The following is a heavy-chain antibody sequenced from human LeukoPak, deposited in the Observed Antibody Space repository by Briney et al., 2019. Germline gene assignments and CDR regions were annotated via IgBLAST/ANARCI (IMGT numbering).Heavy chain of an antibody. CDR2: INWNGDST. D-gene: IGHD2-15*01. Sequence: GGSLRLSCAASGFTFDDYGMSWDRQAPGKGLEWVSAINWNGDSTGYADSVKGRFTISRDNARNSLYLQMSSLRAEDTALYYCARVGWSTESYYFDYWGQGTLVTVSS. V-gene: IGHV3-20*04. CDR1: GFTFDDYG. CDR3: ARVGWSTESYYFDY. J-gene: IGHJ4*02.